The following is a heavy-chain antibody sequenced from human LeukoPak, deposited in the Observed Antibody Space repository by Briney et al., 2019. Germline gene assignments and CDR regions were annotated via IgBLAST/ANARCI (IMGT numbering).Heavy chain of an antibody. CDR1: GFTFSSYG. CDR3: AKDYSNYAVGY. CDR2: ISYDGSNK. V-gene: IGHV3-30*18. D-gene: IGHD4-11*01. Sequence: PGGSLRLSCAASGFTFSSYGMHWVRQAPGKGLEWVAVISYDGSNKYYADSVKGRFTISRDNSKNTLYLQMNSLRAEDTAVYYCAKDYSNYAVGYWGQGTLVTVSS. J-gene: IGHJ4*02.